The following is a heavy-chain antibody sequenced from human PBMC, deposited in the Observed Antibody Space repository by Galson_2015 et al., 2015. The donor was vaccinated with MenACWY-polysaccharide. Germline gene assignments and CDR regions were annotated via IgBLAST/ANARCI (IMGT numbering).Heavy chain of an antibody. CDR2: ISWNSGSI. D-gene: IGHD3-22*01. CDR1: GFTFDDYV. Sequence: SLRLSCAASGFTFDDYVMHWVRQAPGKGLEWVSGISWNSGSIGYADSVKGRFTISRDNAKNSLYLQMNSLRAEDTALYYCATDYDSSGTFDYWGQGTLVTVSS. CDR3: ATDYDSSGTFDY. J-gene: IGHJ4*02. V-gene: IGHV3-9*01.